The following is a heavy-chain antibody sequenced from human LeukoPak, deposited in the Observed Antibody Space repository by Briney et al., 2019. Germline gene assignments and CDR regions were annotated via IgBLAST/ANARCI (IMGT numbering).Heavy chain of an antibody. CDR3: ARDSSGWHNWFDP. Sequence: PSETLSLTCTVSGGSISSSSYYWGWIRQPPGKGLEWIGSIYHSGSTYYNPSLKSRVTIAVETSKNQFSLKLSSVTAADKAVYYCARDSSGWHNWFDPWGQGTLVTVSS. J-gene: IGHJ5*02. CDR2: IYHSGST. D-gene: IGHD6-19*01. CDR1: GGSISSSSYY. V-gene: IGHV4-39*07.